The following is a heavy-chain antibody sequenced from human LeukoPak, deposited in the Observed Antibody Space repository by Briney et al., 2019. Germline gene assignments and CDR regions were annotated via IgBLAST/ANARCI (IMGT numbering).Heavy chain of an antibody. J-gene: IGHJ4*02. D-gene: IGHD4-17*01. CDR1: GFIFSSYW. V-gene: IGHV3-74*01. CDR3: AREGDGDYKYFDY. CDR2: INRDGSST. Sequence: GGSLRLSCAASGFIFSSYWMHWVRQAPGKGLVWVSRINRDGSSTTYADSVKGRFTISRDNAKNTLYLQMNSLRAEDTAVYYCAREGDGDYKYFDYWGQGTLVTVSS.